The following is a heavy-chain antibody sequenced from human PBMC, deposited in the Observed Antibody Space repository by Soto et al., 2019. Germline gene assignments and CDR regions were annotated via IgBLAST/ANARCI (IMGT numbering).Heavy chain of an antibody. CDR2: ISACNGNT. D-gene: IGHD6-19*01. J-gene: IGHJ4*02. CDR3: ARTSGIAVAGEGFY. Sequence: ASVKVSCKASGYTFTSYGISWVRQAPGQGLEWMGWISACNGNTNYAQKLQGRVTMTTDTSTSTAYMELRSLRSDDTAVYYCARTSGIAVAGEGFYWGQGTLVTVSS. CDR1: GYTFTSYG. V-gene: IGHV1-18*04.